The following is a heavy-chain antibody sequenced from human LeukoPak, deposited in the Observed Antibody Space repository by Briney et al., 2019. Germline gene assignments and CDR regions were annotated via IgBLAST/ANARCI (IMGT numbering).Heavy chain of an antibody. D-gene: IGHD2-15*01. V-gene: IGHV1-69*13. CDR2: IIPIFGTA. CDR3: AGMGVGVRPQSSAFDP. CDR1: GGTFSSYA. J-gene: IGHJ5*02. Sequence: SVKVSCKASGGTFSSYAISWVRQAPGQGLEWMGGIIPIFGTANYAQKFQGRVTITADESTSTAYMELSSLRSEDTAVYYCAGMGVGVRPQSSAFDPWGQGTLVTVSS.